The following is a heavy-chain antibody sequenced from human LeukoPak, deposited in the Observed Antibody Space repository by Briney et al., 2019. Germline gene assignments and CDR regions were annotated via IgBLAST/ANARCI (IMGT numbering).Heavy chain of an antibody. CDR3: ARDIVVVVAATWEYNWFDP. Sequence: ASVKVSCKASGYTFTSYGISWVRQAPGQGLEWMGWISAYNGNTNYAQKLQGRVTMTTDTSTSTAYMELRSLRSDDTAMYYCARDIVVVVAATWEYNWFDPWGQGTLVTVSS. D-gene: IGHD2-15*01. V-gene: IGHV1-18*01. CDR1: GYTFTSYG. CDR2: ISAYNGNT. J-gene: IGHJ5*02.